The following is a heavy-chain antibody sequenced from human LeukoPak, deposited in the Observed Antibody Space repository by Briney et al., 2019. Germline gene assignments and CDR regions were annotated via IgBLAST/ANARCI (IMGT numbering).Heavy chain of an antibody. Sequence: GSLRLSCAASGFTFRSYWMDWVRQPPGKGLEWIGYIYYSGSTNYNPSLKSRVTISVDTSKNQFSLKLSSVTAADTAVYYCARVRYYYGSGSYRYYYYYMDVWGKGTTVTVSS. CDR1: GFTFRSYW. V-gene: IGHV4-59*01. CDR3: ARVRYYYGSGSYRYYYYYMDV. CDR2: IYYSGST. J-gene: IGHJ6*03. D-gene: IGHD3-10*01.